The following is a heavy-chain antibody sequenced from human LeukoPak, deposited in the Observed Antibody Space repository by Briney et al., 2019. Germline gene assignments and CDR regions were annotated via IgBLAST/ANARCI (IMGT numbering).Heavy chain of an antibody. Sequence: SETLSLTCTVSGGSISSYYWSWIRQPPGKGLEWIGYIYYSGSTNYNPSLKSRVTISVDTSKNQFSLKLSSVTAADTAVYYCAKGYPWEYYYDGSGSHGKGFDPWGQGTLVTVSS. CDR2: IYYSGST. D-gene: IGHD3-22*01. J-gene: IGHJ5*02. V-gene: IGHV4-59*01. CDR1: GGSISSYY. CDR3: AKGYPWEYYYDGSGSHGKGFDP.